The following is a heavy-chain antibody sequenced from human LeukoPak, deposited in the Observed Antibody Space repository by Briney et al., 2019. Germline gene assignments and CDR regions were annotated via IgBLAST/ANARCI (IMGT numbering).Heavy chain of an antibody. CDR1: GFTFSSYS. D-gene: IGHD6-13*01. J-gene: IGHJ4*02. Sequence: GGSLRLSCAASGFTFSSYSMNWVRQAPGKGLEWVSAISGSGGSTYYADSVKGRFTISRDNSKNTLYLQMNSLRAEDTAVYYCAKDLGVSIAAAGIVDYWGQGTLVTVSS. CDR3: AKDLGVSIAAAGIVDY. CDR2: ISGSGGST. V-gene: IGHV3-23*01.